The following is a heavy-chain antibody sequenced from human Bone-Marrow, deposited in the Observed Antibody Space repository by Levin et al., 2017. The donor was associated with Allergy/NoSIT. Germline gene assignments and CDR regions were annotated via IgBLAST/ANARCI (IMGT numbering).Heavy chain of an antibody. J-gene: IGHJ6*03. D-gene: IGHD6-19*01. CDR2: ISFDGSNK. Sequence: LSLTCTPSGFTFDNFAMHWVRRTPVKGLEWVAVISFDGSNKYYADSVKGRFTISRDNSENTLSLQVHSLRPEDTAVYYCARSREGSIEVAGFANPYYYYMDVWGKGTSVTVSS. CDR3: ARSREGSIEVAGFANPYYYYMDV. CDR1: GFTFDNFA. V-gene: IGHV3-30-3*01.